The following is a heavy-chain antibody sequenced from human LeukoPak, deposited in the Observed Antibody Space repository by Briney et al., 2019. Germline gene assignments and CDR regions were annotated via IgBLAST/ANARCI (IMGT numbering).Heavy chain of an antibody. CDR2: IYSGGST. J-gene: IGHJ3*02. Sequence: GGSLRLSCAASGFTFSSNYMSWVRQAPGKGLEWVSVIYSGGSTYYADSVKGRFTISRDNSKNTLYLQMNSLRAEDTAVYYCARGVEPPDAFDIWGQGTMVTVSS. D-gene: IGHD1-1*01. V-gene: IGHV3-53*01. CDR3: ARGVEPPDAFDI. CDR1: GFTFSSNY.